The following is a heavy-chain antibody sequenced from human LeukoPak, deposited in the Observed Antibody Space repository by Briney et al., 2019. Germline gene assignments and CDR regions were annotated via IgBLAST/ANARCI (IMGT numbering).Heavy chain of an antibody. CDR1: GFTVSSNY. Sequence: GGSLRLSCAASGFTVSSNYMSWVRQAPGKGLEWVSVIYSGGSTYYADSVKGRFTISRGNSKNTLYLQMNSLRAEDTAVYYCAKEAQYSSGWYDWGQGTLVTVSS. CDR3: AKEAQYSSGWYD. D-gene: IGHD6-13*01. CDR2: IYSGGST. J-gene: IGHJ4*02. V-gene: IGHV3-53*01.